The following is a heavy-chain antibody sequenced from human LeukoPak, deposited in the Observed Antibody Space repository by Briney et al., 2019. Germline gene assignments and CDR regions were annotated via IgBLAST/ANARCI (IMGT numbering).Heavy chain of an antibody. V-gene: IGHV3-9*01. D-gene: IGHD3-22*01. J-gene: IGHJ4*02. CDR2: INWNSITI. CDR3: AKGSYYDSSGSFYFDY. CDR1: GFTFDDYA. Sequence: SGGSLRLSCAASGFTFDDYAMHWVRQAPGKGLEWVSGINWNSITIGYADSVKGRFTISRDNSKNTLYVQVNSLGTEDTAAYYCAKGSYYDSSGSFYFDYWGQGTLVTVSS.